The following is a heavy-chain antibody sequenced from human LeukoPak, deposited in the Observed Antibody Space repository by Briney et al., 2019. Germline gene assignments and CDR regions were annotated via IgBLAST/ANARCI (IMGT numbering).Heavy chain of an antibody. J-gene: IGHJ4*02. CDR1: GYSFTGYY. CDR2: INPNSGGT. D-gene: IGHD1-1*01. CDR3: ATDTGTTPFDY. V-gene: IGHV1-2*02. Sequence: ASVKVSCKASGYSFTGYYMHWVRQAPGQGLEWMGWINPNSGGTNYAQKFQGRVTMTEDTSTDTAYMELSSLRSEDTAVYYCATDTGTTPFDYWGQGTLVTVSS.